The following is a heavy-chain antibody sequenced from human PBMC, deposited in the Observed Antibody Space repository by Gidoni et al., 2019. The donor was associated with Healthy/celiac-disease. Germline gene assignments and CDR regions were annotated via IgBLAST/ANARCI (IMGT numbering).Heavy chain of an antibody. CDR2: IYFSGST. V-gene: IGHV4-31*03. CDR3: ARDVTRGSGSAFDI. J-gene: IGHJ3*02. CDR1: GGSIISGGYS. D-gene: IGHD4-17*01. Sequence: QVQLQESGPGLVKPPQTLSLTCTVSGGSIISGGYSWSWIRQHPGKGLEWIGYIYFSGSTYYNPSLKSRVTISVDTSKNQFSLKLSSVTAADTAVYYCARDVTRGSGSAFDIWGQGTMVTVSS.